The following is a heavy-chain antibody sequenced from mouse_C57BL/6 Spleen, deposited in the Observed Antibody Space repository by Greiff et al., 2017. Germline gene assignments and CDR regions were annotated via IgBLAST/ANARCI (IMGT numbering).Heavy chain of an antibody. CDR3: AKTAQATFAY. D-gene: IGHD3-2*02. Sequence: EVKLVESGGDLVKPGGSLKLSCAASGFTFSSYGMSWVRQTPDKRLEWVATISSGGSYTYYPDSVKGRFTISRNHAKNTLYLQMSSLKSEDTAMYYCAKTAQATFAYWGQGTLVTVSA. CDR2: ISSGGSYT. J-gene: IGHJ3*01. CDR1: GFTFSSYG. V-gene: IGHV5-6*01.